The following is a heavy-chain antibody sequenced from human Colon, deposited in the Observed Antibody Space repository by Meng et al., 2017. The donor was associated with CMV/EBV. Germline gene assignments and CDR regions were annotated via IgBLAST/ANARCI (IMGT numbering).Heavy chain of an antibody. V-gene: IGHV6-1*01. CDR2: TYYRSKWYN. D-gene: IGHD2-15*01. CDR3: ARSGSCSGGSCQGGAFDI. CDR1: GDSVSSNSAA. Sequence: QSRSLTGAISGDSVSSNSAAWNWIRQSPSRGLEWLGRTYYRSKWYNDYAVSVKSRITINPDTSKNQFSLQLNSVTPEDTAVYYCARSGSCSGGSCQGGAFDIWGQGTMVTVSS. J-gene: IGHJ3*02.